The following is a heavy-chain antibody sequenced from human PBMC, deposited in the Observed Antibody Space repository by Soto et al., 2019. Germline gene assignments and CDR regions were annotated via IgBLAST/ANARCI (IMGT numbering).Heavy chain of an antibody. Sequence: EVQLVQSGAEVKKPGESLKISCKGSGYSFTSYWIGWVRQMPGKGLEWMGIIYPGDSDTRYSPSFQGQVTISADKSISTAYLQWSSLKASDTAMYYCARLVGAMVYAMRGDNWFDPWGQGTLVTVSS. CDR1: GYSFTSYW. V-gene: IGHV5-51*03. J-gene: IGHJ5*02. CDR3: ARLVGAMVYAMRGDNWFDP. CDR2: IYPGDSDT. D-gene: IGHD2-8*01.